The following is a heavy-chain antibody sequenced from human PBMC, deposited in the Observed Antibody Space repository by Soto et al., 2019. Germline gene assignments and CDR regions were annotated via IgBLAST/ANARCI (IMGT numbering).Heavy chain of an antibody. CDR1: GFTFSSYA. CDR2: ISGSGGST. V-gene: IGHV3-23*01. J-gene: IGHJ4*02. CDR3: AKDPLPSRIAVAGSYYFDY. D-gene: IGHD6-19*01. Sequence: GGSLRLSCAASGFTFSSYAMSWVRQAPGKGLEWVSAISGSGGSTYYADSVKGRFTISRDNSKNTLYLQMNSLRAEDTAVYYCAKDPLPSRIAVAGSYYFDYWGQGTLVTVSS.